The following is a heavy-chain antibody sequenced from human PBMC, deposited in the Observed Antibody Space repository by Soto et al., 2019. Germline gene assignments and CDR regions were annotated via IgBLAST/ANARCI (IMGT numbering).Heavy chain of an antibody. J-gene: IGHJ5*01. D-gene: IGHD3-10*01. V-gene: IGHV2-5*02. Sequence: QITLKESDPTLVKPTQTLTLTCSFSGFSLSSNGVGVGWIRQPPGKALECLALVYWDDDKRYSPSLKSRLTITQDTSKNQVVLTMTNMDPVDTATYYCAHNFRGEGSYTGDRFDSWGQGTLVIVSS. CDR1: GFSLSSNGVG. CDR3: AHNFRGEGSYTGDRFDS. CDR2: VYWDDDK.